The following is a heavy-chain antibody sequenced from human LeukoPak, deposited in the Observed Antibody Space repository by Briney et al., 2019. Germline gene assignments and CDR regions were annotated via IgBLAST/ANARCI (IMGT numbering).Heavy chain of an antibody. CDR3: ARWELRTTTSYYYYYYMDV. CDR2: IRYDGSNK. V-gene: IGHV3-30*02. CDR1: GFTFSSYG. Sequence: GGSLRLSCAASGFTFSSYGMHWVRQAPGKGLEWVAFIRYDGSNKYYADSVKGRFTISRDNSKNTLYLQMNSLRAEDTAVYYCARWELRTTTSYYYYYYMDVWGKGTTVTISS. D-gene: IGHD1-26*01. J-gene: IGHJ6*03.